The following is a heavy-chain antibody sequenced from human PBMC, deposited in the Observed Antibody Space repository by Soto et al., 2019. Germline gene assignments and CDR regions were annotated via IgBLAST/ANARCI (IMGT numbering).Heavy chain of an antibody. CDR3: ARQGFGELHGLVDV. D-gene: IGHD3-10*01. CDR2: MGYNGFT. V-gene: IGHV4-59*08. Sequence: QVQLQESGPGLVKPSETLSLTCTISGGPMNNYYCSWFRQPRGQGLEWIGYMGYNGFTRYNPSLRSRVDMSLVTAKNQFSLNLSSVTAADTALYSCARQGFGELHGLVDVWGQGITVTVSS. CDR1: GGPMNNYY. J-gene: IGHJ6*02.